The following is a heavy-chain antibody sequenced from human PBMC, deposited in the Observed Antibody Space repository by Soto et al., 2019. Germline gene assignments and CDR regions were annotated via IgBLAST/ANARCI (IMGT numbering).Heavy chain of an antibody. Sequence: QVQLVESGGGVVQPGRSLRLSCAASGFTFSSYGMHWVRQAPGKGLEWVAVISYDGSNKYYADSVKGRFTISRDNSKNTPYLQMNSLRAEDTAVYYCAKDIPYSSSWYGPYYYYGMDLWGQGTTVTVSS. D-gene: IGHD6-13*01. CDR3: AKDIPYSSSWYGPYYYYGMDL. CDR1: GFTFSSYG. V-gene: IGHV3-30*18. CDR2: ISYDGSNK. J-gene: IGHJ6*02.